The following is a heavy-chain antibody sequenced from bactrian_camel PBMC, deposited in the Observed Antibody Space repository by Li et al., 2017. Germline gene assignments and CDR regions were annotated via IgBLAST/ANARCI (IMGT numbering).Heavy chain of an antibody. Sequence: DVQLVESGGASVKPGGSLNLSCVTSGLRYEMYCMGWFRQAPGKEREGVAAVYGRGVRYYYADSVQGRFTVSRDATNNTVYLEMNSLKAEDTAVYYCAADRLKCLGATWDGPVWNYWSQGTQVTVS. J-gene: IGHJ4*01. D-gene: IGHD4*01. CDR1: GLRYEMYC. CDR2: VYGRGVRY. V-gene: IGHV3S40*01. CDR3: AADRLKCLGATWDGPVWNY.